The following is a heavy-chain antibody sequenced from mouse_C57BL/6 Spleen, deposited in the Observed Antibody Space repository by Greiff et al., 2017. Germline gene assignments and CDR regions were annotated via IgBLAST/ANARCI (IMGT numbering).Heavy chain of an antibody. J-gene: IGHJ4*01. CDR2: ISYDGSN. Sequence: EVKLVESGPGLVKPSQSLSLTCSVTGYSITSGYYWNWIRQFPGNKLEWMGYISYDGSNNYNPSLKNRISITRDTSKNQFFLKLNSVTTEDTATYYCARDYEDYYAMDYWGQGTSVTVSS. D-gene: IGHD2-12*01. CDR3: ARDYEDYYAMDY. V-gene: IGHV3-6*01. CDR1: GYSITSGYY.